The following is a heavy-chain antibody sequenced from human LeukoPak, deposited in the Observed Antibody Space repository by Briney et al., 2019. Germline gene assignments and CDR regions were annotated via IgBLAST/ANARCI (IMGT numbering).Heavy chain of an antibody. CDR2: IYYSGST. J-gene: IGHJ5*02. CDR3: ARGSSYGPGSYYSWFDP. CDR1: GGSISSYY. V-gene: IGHV4-59*01. Sequence: PSETLSLTCTVSGGSISSYYWSWIRQPPGKGLEWIGYIYYSGSTNYNPSLKSRVTISVDTSKNQFSLKLSSVTAADTAVYYCARGSSYGPGSYYSWFDPWGQGTLVTVSS. D-gene: IGHD3-10*01.